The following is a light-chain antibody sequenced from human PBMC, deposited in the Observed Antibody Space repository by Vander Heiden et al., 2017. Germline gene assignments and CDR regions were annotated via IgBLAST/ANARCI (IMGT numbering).Light chain of an antibody. V-gene: IGLV2-8*01. CDR1: SSDVGGFNF. J-gene: IGLJ2*01. CDR3: SSYGGSNNLV. Sequence: QSALTQPPSASGPPGPSVTIPCTGTSSDVGGFNFVSWYQQYPGKAPKLMISEVSKRPSGVPDRFSGSKSGNTASLTVSGLQAEDEADYYCSSYGGSNNLVFGGGTKLTVL. CDR2: EVS.